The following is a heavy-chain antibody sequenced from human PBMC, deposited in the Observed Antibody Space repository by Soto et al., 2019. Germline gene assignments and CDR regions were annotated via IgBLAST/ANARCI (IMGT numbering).Heavy chain of an antibody. Sequence: EVQLLESGGGLVQPGGPRRLSCAASGFTFSSYAMSWFRQAPGKGLEWVSAISGGGGSTYYADSVKGRFTIPRDNSKNTLYLQMNSLRAEDTAVYYCAKDPSITIFGVVTLDYWGQGTLVTVSS. CDR2: ISGGGGST. J-gene: IGHJ4*02. CDR3: AKDPSITIFGVVTLDY. V-gene: IGHV3-23*01. D-gene: IGHD3-3*01. CDR1: GFTFSSYA.